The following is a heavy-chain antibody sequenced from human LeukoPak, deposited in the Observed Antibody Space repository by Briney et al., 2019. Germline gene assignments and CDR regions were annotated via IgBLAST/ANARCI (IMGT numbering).Heavy chain of an antibody. CDR3: ASRNYDSSGYSET. J-gene: IGHJ5*02. Sequence: SETLSLTCTVSAGSISSSSYYWSWIRQPPGKGLEWIGEINHSGSTNYNPSLKSRVTISVDTSKNQFSLKLSSVTAADTAVYYCASRNYDSSGYSETWGQGTLVTVSS. V-gene: IGHV4-39*07. CDR1: AGSISSSSYY. D-gene: IGHD3-22*01. CDR2: INHSGST.